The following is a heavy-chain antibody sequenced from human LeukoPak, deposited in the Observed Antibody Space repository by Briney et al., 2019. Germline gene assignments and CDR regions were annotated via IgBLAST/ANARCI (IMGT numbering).Heavy chain of an antibody. Sequence: ASVKLSCKASGYTFTGYYMHWVRQAPGQGLEWMGWINPNSGGTNYAQKFQGRVTMTRDTSISTAYMELSRLRSDDTAVYYCARGWDDSSGYYYDYWGQGTLVTVSS. V-gene: IGHV1-2*02. CDR2: INPNSGGT. D-gene: IGHD3-22*01. J-gene: IGHJ4*02. CDR1: GYTFTGYY. CDR3: ARGWDDSSGYYYDY.